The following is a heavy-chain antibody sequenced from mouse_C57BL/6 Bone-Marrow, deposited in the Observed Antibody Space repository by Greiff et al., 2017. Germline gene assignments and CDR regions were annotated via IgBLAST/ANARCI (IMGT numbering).Heavy chain of an antibody. CDR3: AREYYYGSRDWYFDV. J-gene: IGHJ1*03. CDR2: ISSGSSTI. Sequence: EVMLVESGGGLVKPGGSLKLSCAASGFTFSDYGMHWVRQAPEKGLEWVAYISSGSSTIYYADTVKGRFTISSDNAKNTLFLQMTSLRSEDTAMYYCAREYYYGSRDWYFDVWGTGTTVTVSS. CDR1: GFTFSDYG. D-gene: IGHD1-1*01. V-gene: IGHV5-17*01.